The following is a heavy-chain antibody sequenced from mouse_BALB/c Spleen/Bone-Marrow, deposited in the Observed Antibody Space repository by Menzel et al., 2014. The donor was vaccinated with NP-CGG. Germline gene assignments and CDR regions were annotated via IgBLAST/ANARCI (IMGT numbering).Heavy chain of an antibody. CDR1: GFSLTSYG. Sequence: QVQLQQSGPGLAAPSQSLSIPCTVSGFSLTSYGVHWVRQPPGKGLEWLGVILAGGSTNYNSTLMSRLSINKDNSKSQVFLKMNSLQTDDTAMYYCAKATTAYYAMDYWGQGTSVTVSS. CDR3: AKATTAYYAMDY. J-gene: IGHJ4*01. CDR2: ILAGGST. V-gene: IGHV2-9*02. D-gene: IGHD1-2*01.